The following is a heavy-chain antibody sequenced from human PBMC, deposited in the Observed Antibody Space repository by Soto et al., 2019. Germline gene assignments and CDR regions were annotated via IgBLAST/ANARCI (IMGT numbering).Heavy chain of an antibody. V-gene: IGHV4-4*07. CDR3: ARGRYYDSSGNFDY. D-gene: IGHD3-22*01. CDR2: IYTSGST. J-gene: IGHJ4*02. Sequence: SETLSLTCTVSGGSISSYYWSWIRQPAGKGLEWIGRIYTSGSTNYNPSLKSRVTMSVDTSKNQFSLKLSSVTAADTAVYYCARGRYYDSSGNFDYWGQGTLVTVPQ. CDR1: GGSISSYY.